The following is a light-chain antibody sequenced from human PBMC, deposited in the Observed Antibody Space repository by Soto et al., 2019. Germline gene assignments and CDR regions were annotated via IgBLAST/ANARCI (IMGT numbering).Light chain of an antibody. J-gene: IGLJ1*01. CDR2: AVS. V-gene: IGLV2-14*01. CDR1: SSDVGGYNY. CDR3: SSYTTSSTLLYV. Sequence: QSALTQPASVSGSPGQSVTISCTGTSSDVGGYNYVSWYQQHPGKAPKLMIYAVSNRPSGVSNRFSGSKSGNTASLTISGLLAEDEADYYCSSYTTSSTLLYVFGTGTKLTVL.